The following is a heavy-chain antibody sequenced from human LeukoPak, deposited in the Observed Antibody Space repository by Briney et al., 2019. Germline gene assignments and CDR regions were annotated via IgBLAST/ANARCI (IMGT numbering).Heavy chain of an antibody. Sequence: GGPRKPPVQAPGFTFITYWMSWVGQAQGRGLEWVANIKEDGSEKNYMDSVKGRFTISRDNSKNSLWLQMNSLRAEDTAVYFCARGRGFGSWGQGTLVTVSS. CDR3: ARGRGFGS. J-gene: IGHJ4*02. CDR2: IKEDGSEK. D-gene: IGHD3-10*01. CDR1: GFTFITYW. V-gene: IGHV3-7*03.